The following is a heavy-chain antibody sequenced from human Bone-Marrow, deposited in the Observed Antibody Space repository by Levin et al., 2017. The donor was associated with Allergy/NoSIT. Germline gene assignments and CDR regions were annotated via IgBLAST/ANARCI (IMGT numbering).Heavy chain of an antibody. CDR3: AREGGTMVRGVEDWFDP. D-gene: IGHD3-10*01. Sequence: LRLSCTVSGGSISSGGYYWSWIRQHPGKGLEWIGYIYYSGSTYYNPSLKSRVTISVDTSKNQFSLKLSSVTAADTAVYYCAREGGTMVRGVEDWFDPWGQGTLVTVSS. CDR1: GGSISSGGYY. J-gene: IGHJ5*02. V-gene: IGHV4-31*03. CDR2: IYYSGST.